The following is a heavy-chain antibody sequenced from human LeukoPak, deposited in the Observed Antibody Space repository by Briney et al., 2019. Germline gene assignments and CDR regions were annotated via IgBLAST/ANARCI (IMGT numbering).Heavy chain of an antibody. CDR2: INPNSGGT. D-gene: IGHD2-15*01. J-gene: IGHJ6*02. CDR1: GYTFTGYY. CDR3: ARVPRCGSGGSCPFQTYYYYGMDV. V-gene: IGHV1-2*02. Sequence: ASVKVSCKASGYTFTGYYMHWVRQAPGQGLEWMEWINPNSGGTNYAQKFQGRVTMTRDTSISTAYMELSRLRSDDTAVYYCARVPRCGSGGSCPFQTYYYYGMDVWGQGTTVTVSS.